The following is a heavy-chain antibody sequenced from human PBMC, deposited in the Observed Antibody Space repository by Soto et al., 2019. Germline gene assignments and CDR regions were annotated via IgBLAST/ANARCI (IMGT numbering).Heavy chain of an antibody. CDR1: GGTFSSYA. D-gene: IGHD2-8*01. V-gene: IGHV1-69*13. CDR3: ARGGLRADIVLMVYGKWFDP. CDR2: IIPIFGTA. J-gene: IGHJ5*02. Sequence: GASVKVSCKASGGTFSSYAISWVRQAPGQGLEWMGGIIPIFGTANYAQKFQGRVTITADESTSTAYMELSSLRSEDTAVYYCARGGLRADIVLMVYGKWFDPWGQGTLVTVSS.